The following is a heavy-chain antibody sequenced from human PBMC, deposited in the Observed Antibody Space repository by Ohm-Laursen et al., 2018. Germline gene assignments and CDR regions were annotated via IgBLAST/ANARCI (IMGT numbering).Heavy chain of an antibody. D-gene: IGHD3-22*01. J-gene: IGHJ6*02. CDR3: ARGVYYDSSGYTYYYYYYGMDV. CDR1: GYTFTSYD. V-gene: IGHV1-8*01. CDR2: MNPNSGNT. Sequence: ASVKVSCNASGYTFTSYDINWVRQATGQGLEWMGWMNPNSGNTGYAQKFQGRVTMTRNTSISTAYMELSSLRSEDTAVYYCARGVYYDSSGYTYYYYYYGMDVWGQGTTVTVSS.